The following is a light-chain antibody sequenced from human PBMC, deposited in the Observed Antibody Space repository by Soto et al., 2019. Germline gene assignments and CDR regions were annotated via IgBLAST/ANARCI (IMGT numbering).Light chain of an antibody. CDR3: AAWDYSLSFNGV. CDR1: SCNIGGYY. J-gene: IGLJ3*02. CDR2: RNN. Sequence: QSVLTQPPSASGTPGQTVTISCTGSSCNIGGYYVYWYQQLPGTAAKLLIYRNNQRPSGVPVRFSGSKSGTSTSLAISGLRSEDEADYYCAAWDYSLSFNGVFGGGTKVTVL. V-gene: IGLV1-47*01.